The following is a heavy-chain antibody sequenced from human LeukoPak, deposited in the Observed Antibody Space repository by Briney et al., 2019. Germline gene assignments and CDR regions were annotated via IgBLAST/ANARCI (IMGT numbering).Heavy chain of an antibody. Sequence: GSLRLSXAASGFTFSSYSMNWVRQAPGKGLEWVSSISSSSSYIYYADSVKGRFTISRDNAKNSLYLQMNSLRADDTAVYYCARDWRYCSSTSCYTGGYWGQGTLVTVSS. D-gene: IGHD2-2*02. V-gene: IGHV3-21*01. CDR3: ARDWRYCSSTSCYTGGY. J-gene: IGHJ4*02. CDR2: ISSSSSYI. CDR1: GFTFSSYS.